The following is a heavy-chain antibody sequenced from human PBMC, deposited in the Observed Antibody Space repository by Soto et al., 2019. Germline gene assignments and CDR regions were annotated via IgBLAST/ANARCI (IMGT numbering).Heavy chain of an antibody. J-gene: IGHJ5*02. V-gene: IGHV4-39*01. CDR3: ARHGGPIVVVAATVHCFDP. D-gene: IGHD2-15*01. CDR1: GGSISSSSYY. Sequence: QLQLQESGPGLVKPSETLSLTCTVSGGSISSSSYYGGWIRQPPGTGLEWIGSIYYSGSTYYNPSLKGRVTPAAAAYTPQLSLQIISTIAADTAAYYCARHGGPIVVVAATVHCFDPWGQGTLVTVSS. CDR2: IYYSGST.